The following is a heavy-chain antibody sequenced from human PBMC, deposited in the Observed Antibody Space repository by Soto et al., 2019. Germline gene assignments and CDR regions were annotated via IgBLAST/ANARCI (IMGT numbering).Heavy chain of an antibody. CDR2: INPNSGGT. D-gene: IGHD3-9*01. J-gene: IGHJ4*02. V-gene: IGHV1-2*04. Sequence: GASVKVSCKASGYTFTGYYMHWVRQAPGQGLEWMGWINPNSGGTNYAQKFQGWVTMTRDTSISTAYMELSRLRSDDTAVYYCARVAVGYDILTGYPPAYYFDYWGQGTLVTVSS. CDR1: GYTFTGYY. CDR3: ARVAVGYDILTGYPPAYYFDY.